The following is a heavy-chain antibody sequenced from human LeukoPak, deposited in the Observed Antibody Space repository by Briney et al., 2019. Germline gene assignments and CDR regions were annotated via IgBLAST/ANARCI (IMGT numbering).Heavy chain of an antibody. CDR1: GGSISRGGYY. Sequence: PSETLSLTCTVSGGSISRGGYYWSWIRQHPGKGLEWIGYIYYSGSTYYNPSLKSRVTISVDTSKNQFSLKLSSVTAADTAVYYCARVDGWDYVVYWGQGTLVTVSS. CDR2: IYYSGST. V-gene: IGHV4-31*03. J-gene: IGHJ4*02. CDR3: ARVDGWDYVVY. D-gene: IGHD1-26*01.